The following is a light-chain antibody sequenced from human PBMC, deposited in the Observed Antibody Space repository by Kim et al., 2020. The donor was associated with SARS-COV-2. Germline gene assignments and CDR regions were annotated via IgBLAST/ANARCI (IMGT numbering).Light chain of an antibody. J-gene: IGKJ2*01. CDR2: STS. Sequence: LSPGERATLSCRASQSVARNYLAWYQQKSGQAPRLLIYSTSSRATGIPDRFSGSGSGTDFTLTISRLEPEDFAVYYCQQSERAPDTFGQGTKLEI. CDR1: QSVARNY. V-gene: IGKV3-20*01. CDR3: QQSERAPDT.